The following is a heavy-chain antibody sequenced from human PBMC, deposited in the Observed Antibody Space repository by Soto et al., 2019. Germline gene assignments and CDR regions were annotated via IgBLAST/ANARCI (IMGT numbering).Heavy chain of an antibody. V-gene: IGHV3-7*01. CDR2: TNKDGSQK. Sequence: EVQLVESGGGLVQPGGSLTVSCAASGFAFSDEWMKWVRQAPGKGLEWVANTNKDGSQKYYVDSVKGRFTISRDNAKNSLYLQMNSLRAEDTAVYYCLKGMDVWGQGTTVTVSS. J-gene: IGHJ6*02. CDR1: GFAFSDEW. CDR3: LKGMDV.